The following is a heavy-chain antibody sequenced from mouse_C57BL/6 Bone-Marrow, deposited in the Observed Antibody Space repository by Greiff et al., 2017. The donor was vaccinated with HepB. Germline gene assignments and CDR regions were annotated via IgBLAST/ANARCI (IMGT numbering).Heavy chain of an antibody. CDR3: TRKGYYGSSPRGEGY. Sequence: VQLQQSGAELVRPGASVTLSCKASGYTFTDYEMHWVKQTPVHGLEWIGAIDPETGGTAYNQKFKGKAILTADKSSSTAYMELRSLTSEDSAVYYCTRKGYYGSSPRGEGYWGQGTTLTVSS. V-gene: IGHV1-15*01. CDR2: IDPETGGT. J-gene: IGHJ2*01. CDR1: GYTFTDYE. D-gene: IGHD1-1*01.